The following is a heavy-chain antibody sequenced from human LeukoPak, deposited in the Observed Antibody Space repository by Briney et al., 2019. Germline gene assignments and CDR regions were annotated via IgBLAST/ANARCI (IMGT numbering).Heavy chain of an antibody. D-gene: IGHD3-22*01. J-gene: IGHJ4*02. CDR2: ITSSSSTI. CDR1: GFTFSRYS. V-gene: IGHV3-48*01. CDR3: ASRYYDSSGYLSDY. Sequence: PGGSLRLSSAASGFTFSRYSMNWVRQAPGKGPEWVSYITSSSSTIYYADSVKGRFTISRDNAKNSLYLQMNSLRAEDTAVYYCASRYYDSSGYLSDYWGQGTLVTVSS.